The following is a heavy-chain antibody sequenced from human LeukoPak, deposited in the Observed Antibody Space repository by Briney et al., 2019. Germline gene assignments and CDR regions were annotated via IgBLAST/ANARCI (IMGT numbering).Heavy chain of an antibody. Sequence: SQTLSLTCTVSGGSISSGGYYWSWIRQPPGKGLEWIGYIYYSGSTNYNPSLKSRVTISVDTSKNQFSLKLSSVTAADTAVYYCARLTYYDFWSGYPYYFDYWGQGTLVTVSS. J-gene: IGHJ4*02. V-gene: IGHV4-61*08. CDR1: GGSISSGGYY. D-gene: IGHD3-3*01. CDR2: IYYSGST. CDR3: ARLTYYDFWSGYPYYFDY.